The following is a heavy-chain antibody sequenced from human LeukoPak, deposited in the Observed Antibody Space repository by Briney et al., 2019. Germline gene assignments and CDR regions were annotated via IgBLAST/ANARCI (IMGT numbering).Heavy chain of an antibody. CDR3: ARVSLKAREAFDI. CDR2: INPGGGST. V-gene: IGHV1-46*01. Sequence: ASVKVSCKASGYTFTSYYMHWVRQAPGQGLGWMGIINPGGGSTSYAQKFQGRVTMTRDTSTSTVYMELRSLRSEDTAVYYCARVSLKAREAFDIWGQGTVVAVSS. CDR1: GYTFTSYY. J-gene: IGHJ3*02. D-gene: IGHD2-21*01.